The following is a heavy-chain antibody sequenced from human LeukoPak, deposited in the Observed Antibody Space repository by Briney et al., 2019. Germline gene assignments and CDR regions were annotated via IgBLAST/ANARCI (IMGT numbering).Heavy chain of an antibody. V-gene: IGHV3-21*01. J-gene: IGHJ4*02. CDR3: ARGASRADY. CDR2: ISSSSSYI. CDR1: GFTFRSYN. Sequence: PGGSLRLSCAASGFTFRSYNMNWARQAPGKRPEWVSSISSSSSYIYYADSVKGRFTISRDNAKNSLYLQMNSLRAEDTALYYCARGASRADYWGQGTLVSVSS.